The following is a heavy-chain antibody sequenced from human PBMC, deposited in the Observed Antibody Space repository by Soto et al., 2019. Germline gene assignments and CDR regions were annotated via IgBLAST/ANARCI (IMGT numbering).Heavy chain of an antibody. V-gene: IGHV4-34*01. CDR1: GGSFSGYY. D-gene: IGHD3-16*02. Sequence: QVQLQQWGAGLLKPSETLSLTCAVYGGSFSGYYWSWIRQPPGKGLEWIGEINHSGSTNYNPSLKSRVTISVDTSKNQFSLKLSSVTAADTAVYYCARGDYDYIWGSYRVMRWFDPWGQGTLVTVSS. J-gene: IGHJ5*02. CDR2: INHSGST. CDR3: ARGDYDYIWGSYRVMRWFDP.